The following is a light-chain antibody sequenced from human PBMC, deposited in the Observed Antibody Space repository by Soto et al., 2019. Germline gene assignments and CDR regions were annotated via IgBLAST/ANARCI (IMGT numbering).Light chain of an antibody. Sequence: DIPMTQSPSSLSASVGDRVTITCRASQTVSTYLNWYQQKPGTAPKLLIYAASSLQSGVPSRFRGSGSGTDFTLTISSLQPEDSATYDCQQSYRTPLTFGGGTKVEL. J-gene: IGKJ4*01. CDR2: AAS. CDR1: QTVSTY. CDR3: QQSYRTPLT. V-gene: IGKV1-39*01.